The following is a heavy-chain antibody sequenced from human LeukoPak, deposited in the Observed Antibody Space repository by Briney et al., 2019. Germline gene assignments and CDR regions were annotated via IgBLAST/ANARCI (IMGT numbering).Heavy chain of an antibody. Sequence: AEAVSVTRIGCGGCFRRYFWTGIGQPPARERDGIGRSYYSGGSNYNPSLHSRGTISVDTSKNQFSPKLRSVTAADTAVYHCAGKAQGYYGSGICNNCCDYWGQGTLVTVSS. V-gene: IGHV4-59*01. CDR2: SYYSGGS. CDR1: GGCFRRYF. CDR3: AGKAQGYYGSGICNNCCDY. J-gene: IGHJ4*02. D-gene: IGHD3-10*01.